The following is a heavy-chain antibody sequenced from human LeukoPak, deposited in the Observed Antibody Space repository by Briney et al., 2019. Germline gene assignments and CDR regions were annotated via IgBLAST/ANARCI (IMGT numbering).Heavy chain of an antibody. Sequence: GRSLRLSCAASGFTFSSYAMHWVRQAPGKGLEWVAVISYDGSNKYYADSVKGRFTISRDNSKNTLYLQMNSLRDEDTAVYYCARESSYYLDYWGQGTLVTVSS. J-gene: IGHJ4*02. V-gene: IGHV3-30-3*01. CDR3: ARESSYYLDY. CDR2: ISYDGSNK. D-gene: IGHD6-13*01. CDR1: GFTFSSYA.